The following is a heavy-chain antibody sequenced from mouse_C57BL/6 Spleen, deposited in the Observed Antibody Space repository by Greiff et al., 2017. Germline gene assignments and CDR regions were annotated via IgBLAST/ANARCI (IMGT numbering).Heavy chain of an antibody. CDR2: IYPGSGST. D-gene: IGHD1-1*01. Sequence: VQLQQPGAELVKPGASVKMSCKASGYTFTSYWITWVKQRPGQGLEWIGDIYPGSGSTNYNEKFKSKATLTVDTSSSTAYMQLSSLTSEDSAVYYCASWGGSSPYYFDYWGQGTTLTVSS. V-gene: IGHV1-55*01. CDR3: ASWGGSSPYYFDY. J-gene: IGHJ2*01. CDR1: GYTFTSYW.